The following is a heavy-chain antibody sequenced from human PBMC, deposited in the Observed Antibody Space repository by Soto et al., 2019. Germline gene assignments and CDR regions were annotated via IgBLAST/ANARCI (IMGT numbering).Heavy chain of an antibody. CDR2: IFPADSET. J-gene: IGHJ4*02. CDR3: ARRGAGYNYDF. D-gene: IGHD5-12*01. V-gene: IGHV5-51*01. Sequence: GESLKISCGASGYSFPAFWIGWVRQMPGKGLEWMGIIFPADSETRYSPSFQGQVTISADKPTSTAYLEWSSLKASDTAMYYCARRGAGYNYDFWGQGTLVTISS. CDR1: GYSFPAFW.